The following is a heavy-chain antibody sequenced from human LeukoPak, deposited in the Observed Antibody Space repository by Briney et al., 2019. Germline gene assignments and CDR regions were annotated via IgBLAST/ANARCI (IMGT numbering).Heavy chain of an antibody. J-gene: IGHJ3*02. CDR1: GFTFSDYY. CDR2: ISSSSTYT. Sequence: GGSLRLSCAASGFTFSDYYTSWIRLAPGKGLGWVSYISSSSTYTNYADSVKGRFTISRDNAKNSLYLQMNSLRAEDTAVYYCARSLRRDCDSTSCWAALDIWGQGTMVTVSS. D-gene: IGHD2-2*01. V-gene: IGHV3-11*03. CDR3: ARSLRRDCDSTSCWAALDI.